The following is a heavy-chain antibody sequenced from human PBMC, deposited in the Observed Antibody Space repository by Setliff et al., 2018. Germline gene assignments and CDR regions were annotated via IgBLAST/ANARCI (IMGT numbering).Heavy chain of an antibody. J-gene: IGHJ4*02. CDR2: IIPIFGTA. D-gene: IGHD3-9*01. CDR1: GYTFTSYG. V-gene: IGHV1-69*05. Sequence: ASVKVSCKASGYTFTSYGFSWVRQAPGQGLEWMGGIIPIFGTANYAQKFQGRVTITTDESTSTAYMELSSLRSEDTAVYYCARDSTRYFDWLDDFDYWGQGTLVTVSS. CDR3: ARDSTRYFDWLDDFDY.